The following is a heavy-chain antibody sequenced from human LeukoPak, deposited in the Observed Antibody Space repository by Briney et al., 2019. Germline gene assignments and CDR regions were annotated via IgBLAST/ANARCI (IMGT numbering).Heavy chain of an antibody. CDR1: GFTSADYA. D-gene: IGHD3-10*01. CDR2: INWNGGST. CDR3: ARAGGEDYYYGMDV. Sequence: GGSLRLPCAASGFTSADYAMSWVRQPPGKGLEWVSGINWNGGSTGYADSVKGRFTISRDNAKNSLFLQMNSLRVEDTALYYCARAGGEDYYYGMDVWGQGTTVTVSS. V-gene: IGHV3-20*04. J-gene: IGHJ6*02.